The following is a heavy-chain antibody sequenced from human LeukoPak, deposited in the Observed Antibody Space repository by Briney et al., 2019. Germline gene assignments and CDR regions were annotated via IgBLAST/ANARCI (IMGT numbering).Heavy chain of an antibody. D-gene: IGHD1-1*01. J-gene: IGHJ4*02. Sequence: GRSLRLSCAASGFTFSSYAMHWVRQAPGKGLEWVSAISGSGGSTYYADSVKGRFTISRDNSKNTLYLQMNSLRAEDTAVYYCARDERYPAPYYFNYWGQGTLVTVSS. CDR2: ISGSGGST. CDR1: GFTFSSYA. V-gene: IGHV3-23*01. CDR3: ARDERYPAPYYFNY.